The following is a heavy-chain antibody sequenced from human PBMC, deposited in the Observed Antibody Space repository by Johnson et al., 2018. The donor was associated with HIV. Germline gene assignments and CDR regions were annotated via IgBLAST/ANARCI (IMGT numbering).Heavy chain of an antibody. CDR1: GFTFSNAW. Sequence: VQLVESGGGVVQPGRSLRLSCAASGFTFSNAWMSWVRQAPGKGLEWIGRIKSKTDGGTTDYAAPVKGRFTISRDDSKNTLYLQMNSLKTEDTAVYYCTPDGYNLGGAFDIWGQGTMVTVS. V-gene: IGHV3-15*01. CDR2: IKSKTDGGTT. J-gene: IGHJ3*02. CDR3: TPDGYNLGGAFDI. D-gene: IGHD5-24*01.